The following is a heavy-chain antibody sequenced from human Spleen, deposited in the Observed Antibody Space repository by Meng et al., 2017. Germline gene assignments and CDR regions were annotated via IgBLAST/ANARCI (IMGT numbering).Heavy chain of an antibody. J-gene: IGHJ3*02. CDR3: ARGQTGDDAFDI. CDR1: GFTFSNYG. Sequence: QVQLVESGGGVVQPGRSLRLSCAASGFTFSNYGMHWVRQAPGKGLEWVAVISYRGGLQYYADSVKGRFTISRDNSKNTLYLQMNSLRAEDTAVYYCARGQTGDDAFDIWGQGTMVTVSS. CDR2: ISYRGGLQ. V-gene: IGHV3-30*03. D-gene: IGHD7-27*01.